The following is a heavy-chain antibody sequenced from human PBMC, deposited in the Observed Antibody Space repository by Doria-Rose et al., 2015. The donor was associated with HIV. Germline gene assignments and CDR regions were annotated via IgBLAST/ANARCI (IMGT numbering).Heavy chain of an antibody. V-gene: IGHV2-26*01. CDR2: MFSDDER. D-gene: IGHD6-13*01. J-gene: IGHJ4*02. CDR1: GVSLSSPGMG. Sequence: QVTLKESGPVLVKPTETLTLTCTVSGVSLSSPGMGVSWIRQPPGKALEWLANMFSDDERSYNTSLKSRLTISRGPSKSQVVLPMTDMDPVDTATYYCARIKSSRWYHKYYFDFWGQGTLVIVSA. CDR3: ARIKSSRWYHKYYFDF.